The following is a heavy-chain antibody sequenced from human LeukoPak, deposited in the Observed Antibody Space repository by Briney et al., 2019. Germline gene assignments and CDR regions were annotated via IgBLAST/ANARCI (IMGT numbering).Heavy chain of an antibody. CDR2: IYYSGST. J-gene: IGHJ3*02. D-gene: IGHD2-2*01. CDR1: VGSISSSSYY. Sequence: SETLSLTCTVSVGSISSSSYYWGWIRQPPGKGLEWIGSIYYSGSTYYNPSLKSRVTISVDTSKNQFSLKLSSVTAADTAVYYCARDPHPYFCSSTSCYENAFDIWGHGTMVTVSS. CDR3: ARDPHPYFCSSTSCYENAFDI. V-gene: IGHV4-39*07.